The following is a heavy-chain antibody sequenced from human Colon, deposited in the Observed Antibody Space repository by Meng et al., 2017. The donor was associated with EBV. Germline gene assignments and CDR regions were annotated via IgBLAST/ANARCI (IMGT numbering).Heavy chain of an antibody. Sequence: HVQLQEWGAGLLKPSETLSLTCTVYGGSFSDSYWTWIRQPPGKGLEWIGEINHVGSTTYNPSLKSRVTISVDTSKNQFSLKLSSVTAADAAVYYCVSSDCSGGTCYLDCWGQGTLVTVSS. CDR1: GGSFSDSY. D-gene: IGHD2-15*01. J-gene: IGHJ4*02. V-gene: IGHV4-34*01. CDR2: INHVGST. CDR3: VSSDCSGGTCYLDC.